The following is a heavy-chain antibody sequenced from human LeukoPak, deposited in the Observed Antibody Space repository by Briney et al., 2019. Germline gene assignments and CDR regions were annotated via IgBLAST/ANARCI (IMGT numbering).Heavy chain of an antibody. V-gene: IGHV4-59*01. CDR1: GGSISSYY. D-gene: IGHD2-15*01. J-gene: IGHJ4*02. Sequence: SETLSLTCTVSGGSISSYYWSWIRQPPGKGLEWIGYIYYSGSTNYNPSLKSRVTTSVDTSKNQFSLKLSSVTAADTAVYYCARDLGYCSGGSCYSAGLFDYWGQGTLVTVSS. CDR2: IYYSGST. CDR3: ARDLGYCSGGSCYSAGLFDY.